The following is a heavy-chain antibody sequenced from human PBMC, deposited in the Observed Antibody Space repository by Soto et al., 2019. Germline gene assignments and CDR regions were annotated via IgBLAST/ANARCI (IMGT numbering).Heavy chain of an antibody. V-gene: IGHV3-11*06. Sequence: VGSLRLSCAASGFTFSDYYMSWIRQAPGKGLEWVSYISSSSSYTNYADSVKGRFTISRDNAKNSLYLQMNSLGAEDTAVYYCARGEEIFPYSSGPYYYWGQGTLVTVSS. CDR1: GFTFSDYY. J-gene: IGHJ4*02. D-gene: IGHD6-19*01. CDR3: ARGEEIFPYSSGPYYY. CDR2: ISSSSSYT.